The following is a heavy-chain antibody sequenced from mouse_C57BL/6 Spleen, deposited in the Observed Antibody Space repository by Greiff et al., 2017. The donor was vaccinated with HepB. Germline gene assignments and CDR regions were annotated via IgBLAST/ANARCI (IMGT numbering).Heavy chain of an antibody. V-gene: IGHV1-69*01. CDR3: ASGDSNLAWFAY. Sequence: QVQLQQPGAELVMPGASVKLSCKASGYTFTSYWMHWVKQRPGQGLEWIGEIDPSDSYTNYNQKFKGKSTLTVDKSSSTAYMQLSSLTSEDSAVYYCASGDSNLAWFAYWGQGTLVTVSA. D-gene: IGHD2-5*01. J-gene: IGHJ3*01. CDR1: GYTFTSYW. CDR2: IDPSDSYT.